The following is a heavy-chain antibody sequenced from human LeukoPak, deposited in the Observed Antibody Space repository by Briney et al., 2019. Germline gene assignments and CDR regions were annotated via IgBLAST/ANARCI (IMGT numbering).Heavy chain of an antibody. Sequence: GGSLRLSCAASGFTFSSHAMSWVRQAPGKGLEWVSSITSSGAATYYADSVKGRFTISRDNSDNTLYLQINSLRAEDTAVYYCAKDRPNYYGSNGHYYKLNGDCWGQGTLVTVSS. CDR2: ITSSGAAT. V-gene: IGHV3-23*01. J-gene: IGHJ4*02. CDR3: AKDRPNYYGSNGHYYKLNGDC. D-gene: IGHD3-22*01. CDR1: GFTFSSHA.